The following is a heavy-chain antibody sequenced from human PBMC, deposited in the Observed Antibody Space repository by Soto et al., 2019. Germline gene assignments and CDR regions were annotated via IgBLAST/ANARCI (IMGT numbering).Heavy chain of an antibody. CDR1: GGSISSSSYY. CDR2: IYYSGST. D-gene: IGHD3-16*01. V-gene: IGHV4-39*01. J-gene: IGHJ6*02. CDR3: ARLGDYYGMDV. Sequence: PSETLSLTCTVSGGSISSSSYYWGWIRQPPGKGLEWIGSIYYSGSTYYNPSLKSRVTISVDTSKNQFSLKLSSVTAADTAVYYCARLGDYYGMDVWGQGTTVT.